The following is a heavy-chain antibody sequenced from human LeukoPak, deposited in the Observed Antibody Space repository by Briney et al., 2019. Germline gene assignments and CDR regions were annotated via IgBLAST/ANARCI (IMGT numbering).Heavy chain of an antibody. Sequence: PGGSLRLSCAASGFTFSDYYMSWIRQAPGKGLEWVSVIYSGGGTYYADAVKGRFTISRDNSKNTLYLQMNSLRAGDTAVYYCARDHYVDAFDIWGQGTMVTVSS. J-gene: IGHJ3*02. CDR3: ARDHYVDAFDI. D-gene: IGHD3-16*01. CDR2: IYSGGGT. CDR1: GFTFSDYY. V-gene: IGHV3-66*01.